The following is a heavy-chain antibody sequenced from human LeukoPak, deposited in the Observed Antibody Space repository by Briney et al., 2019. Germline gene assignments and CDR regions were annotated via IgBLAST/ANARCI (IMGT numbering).Heavy chain of an antibody. Sequence: PGGSLRLSCAASGFTFSSYSMNWVRQAPGKGLEWVSSISSSSSYIYYVDSVKGRFTISRDNAKNSLYLQMNSLRAEDTAVYYCARDEGIVAAVNWFDPWGQGTLVTVSS. CDR1: GFTFSSYS. V-gene: IGHV3-21*01. D-gene: IGHD6-13*01. CDR3: ARDEGIVAAVNWFDP. CDR2: ISSSSSYI. J-gene: IGHJ5*02.